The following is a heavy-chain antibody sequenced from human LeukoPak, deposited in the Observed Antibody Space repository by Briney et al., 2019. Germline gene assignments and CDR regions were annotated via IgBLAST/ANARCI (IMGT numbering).Heavy chain of an antibody. CDR3: ASVVAHANDY. D-gene: IGHD2-15*01. V-gene: IGHV3-7*01. CDR2: IKQDVTEK. Sequence: GGSLRLSCAASGFTFSSYWMSWVRQAPGKGLEWVAYIKQDVTEKYYVDSVKGRFTISRDNAKNSLYLQMNSLRAEDTAVYYCASVVAHANDYWGQGTLVTVSS. CDR1: GFTFSSYW. J-gene: IGHJ4*02.